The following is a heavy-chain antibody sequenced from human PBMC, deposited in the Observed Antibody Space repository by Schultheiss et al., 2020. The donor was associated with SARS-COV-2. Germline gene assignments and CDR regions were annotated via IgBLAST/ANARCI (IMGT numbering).Heavy chain of an antibody. CDR1: GGSISSSSYY. Sequence: SETLSLTCTVSGGSISSSSYYWGWIRQPPGKGLEWIGHVYYSGSTHYNPSLKSRVTITLDTSKNQFSLYLSSVTAADTAVYYCARVDLSASNWFDPWGQGTLVTVAS. CDR2: VYYSGST. V-gene: IGHV4-61*05. CDR3: ARVDLSASNWFDP. J-gene: IGHJ5*02.